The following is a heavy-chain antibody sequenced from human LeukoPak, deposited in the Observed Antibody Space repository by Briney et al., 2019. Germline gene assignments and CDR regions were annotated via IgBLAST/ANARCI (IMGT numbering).Heavy chain of an antibody. CDR1: GGSFSGYY. CDR3: ARGGRIQLWYY. J-gene: IGHJ4*02. V-gene: IGHV4-34*01. D-gene: IGHD5-18*01. CDR2: INHSGST. Sequence: SETLSLTCAVYGGSFSGYYWSWIRQPPGKGLEWNGEINHSGSTNYNPSLKSRVTISVDTSKNQFSLKLSSVTAADTAVYYCARGGRIQLWYYWGQGTLVTVSS.